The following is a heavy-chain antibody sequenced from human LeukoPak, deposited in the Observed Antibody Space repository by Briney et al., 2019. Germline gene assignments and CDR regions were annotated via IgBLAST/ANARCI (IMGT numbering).Heavy chain of an antibody. CDR3: ARIRDGYNDAYDV. CDR1: GYTFTSYY. D-gene: IGHD5-24*01. CDR2: INPSGGST. J-gene: IGHJ3*01. V-gene: IGHV1-46*01. Sequence: ASVKVSCKASGYTFTSYYMHWVRQAPGQGLEWMGIINPSGGSTSYAQKFQGRVTMTRDMSTSTVYMELSSLRSEDTAIYYCARIRDGYNDAYDVWGQGTVVTVPS.